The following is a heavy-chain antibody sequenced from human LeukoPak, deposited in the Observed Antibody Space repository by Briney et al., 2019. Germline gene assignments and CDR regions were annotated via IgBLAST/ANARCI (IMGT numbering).Heavy chain of an antibody. CDR3: ARAPYGWGVFDP. J-gene: IGHJ5*02. D-gene: IGHD3-10*01. Sequence: SETLSLTCAVYGGSFSGYYWSWIRQPPGKGLEWIGEINHSGSTNYNPSLKSRVTISVDTSKNQFSLKLSSVTAADTAVYYCARAPYGWGVFDPWGQGTLVTVSS. V-gene: IGHV4-34*01. CDR2: INHSGST. CDR1: GGSFSGYY.